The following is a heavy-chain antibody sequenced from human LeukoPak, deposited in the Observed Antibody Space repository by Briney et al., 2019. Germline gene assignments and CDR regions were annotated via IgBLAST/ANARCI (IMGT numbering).Heavy chain of an antibody. D-gene: IGHD3-22*01. CDR2: SSSYI. Sequence: SSSYIYYADSVKGRFTISRDNAKNSLYLQMNSLRAEDTAVYYCARGAYYYDSSGYYSYFDYWGQGTLVTVSS. V-gene: IGHV3-21*01. CDR3: ARGAYYYDSSGYYSYFDY. J-gene: IGHJ4*02.